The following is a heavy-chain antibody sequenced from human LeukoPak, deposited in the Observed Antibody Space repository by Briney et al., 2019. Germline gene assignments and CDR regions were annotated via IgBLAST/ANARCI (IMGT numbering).Heavy chain of an antibody. CDR3: AKYGPGSGSYSTSWYFHQ. D-gene: IGHD1-26*01. CDR1: GGSFSDYY. J-gene: IGHJ4*02. CDR2: INHSGRT. Sequence: SETLSLTCAVYGGSFSDYYWTWIRQSPGKGMEWIGEINHSGRTNYNPSLESRVTISLDTSKNQFTLKLNSVTGADTAVYYCAKYGPGSGSYSTSWYFHQWGQGTLVTVSS. V-gene: IGHV4-34*01.